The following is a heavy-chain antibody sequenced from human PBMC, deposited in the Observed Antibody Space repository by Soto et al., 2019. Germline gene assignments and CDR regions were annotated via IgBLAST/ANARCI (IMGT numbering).Heavy chain of an antibody. J-gene: IGHJ5*02. V-gene: IGHV1-69*12. CDR1: GGTFKKYG. CDR3: XXXVGGTGLHL. D-gene: IGHD3-9*01. Sequence: QVQLVQSGAEVKKPGSSVRVSCRTSGGTFKKYGFSWVRQAPGQGLEWMGGIIPMYGIANYGQIFQGRLTITADESTDTVYMDLXXLXXXXXXXXXXXXXVGGTGLHLWGQGTQVTVXS. CDR2: IIPMYGIA.